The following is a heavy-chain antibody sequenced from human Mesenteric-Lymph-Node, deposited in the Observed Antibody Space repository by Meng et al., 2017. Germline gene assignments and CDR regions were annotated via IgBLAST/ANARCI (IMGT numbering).Heavy chain of an antibody. CDR2: ISAYNGNT. Sequence: ASVKVSCKASGYTFSNYGITWVRRAPGQGLEWMGWISAYNGNTNYAQKLQGRVTMTTDTSTSTAYMELRSLRSDDTAVYYCARDRYDILTGGYRIFDYWGQGTLVNVSS. CDR3: ARDRYDILTGGYRIFDY. J-gene: IGHJ4*02. D-gene: IGHD3-9*01. V-gene: IGHV1-18*01. CDR1: GYTFSNYG.